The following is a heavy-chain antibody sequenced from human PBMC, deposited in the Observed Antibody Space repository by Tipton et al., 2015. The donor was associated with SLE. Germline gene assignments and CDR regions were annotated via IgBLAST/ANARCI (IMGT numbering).Heavy chain of an antibody. CDR2: IHDSGAT. Sequence: TLSLTCTVSGGSIRSGDYYWSWIRQHPGKGLEWIGYIHDSGATFYNPSLRSRSAISVDTSQDQFSLNLRPVTPADTAVYYCAKPTTGFAFDVWGQGTMVSVSS. D-gene: IGHD5-12*01. J-gene: IGHJ3*01. CDR3: AKPTTGFAFDV. V-gene: IGHV4-31*03. CDR1: GGSIRSGDYY.